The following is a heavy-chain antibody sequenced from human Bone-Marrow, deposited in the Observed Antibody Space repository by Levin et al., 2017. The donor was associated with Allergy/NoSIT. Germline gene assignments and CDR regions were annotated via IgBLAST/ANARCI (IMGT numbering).Heavy chain of an antibody. CDR1: GYTFTSYD. CDR2: MNPNSGNT. J-gene: IGHJ3*02. V-gene: IGHV1-8*01. Sequence: ASVKVSCKASGYTFTSYDINWVRQATGQGLEWMGWMNPNSGNTGYAQKFQGRVTMTRNTSISTAYMELSSLRSEDTAVYYCARALGEYYDILTGIYGYAFDSWGQGTMVTVSS. D-gene: IGHD3-9*01. CDR3: ARALGEYYDILTGIYGYAFDS.